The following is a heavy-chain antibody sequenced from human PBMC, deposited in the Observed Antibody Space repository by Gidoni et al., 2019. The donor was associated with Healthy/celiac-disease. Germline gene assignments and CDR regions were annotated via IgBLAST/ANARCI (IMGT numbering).Heavy chain of an antibody. V-gene: IGHV4-59*01. CDR3: ATGYSYGMDV. Sequence: QVQLQESGPGLVKPSETLYITCTVHGGSISSYYWSWIRQPPGKGLEWIGYIYYSGSTNYNPSLKSRVTISVDTSKNQFSLKLSSVTAADTAVYYCATGYSYGMDVWGQGTTVTVSS. CDR1: GGSISSYY. J-gene: IGHJ6*02. D-gene: IGHD5-18*01. CDR2: IYYSGST.